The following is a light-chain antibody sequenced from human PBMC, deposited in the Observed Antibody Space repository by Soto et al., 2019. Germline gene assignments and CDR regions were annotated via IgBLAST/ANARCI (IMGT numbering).Light chain of an antibody. J-gene: IGKJ4*01. V-gene: IGKV1-12*01. CDR2: AAS. CDR1: QDVGSW. Sequence: DIQMTXXXXSVSASVGDRVTIACRARQDVGSWLAWYQQKPGKAPKLLIYAASSLQSGVPSRFSGSGSGTDFTLTISNLQPEDFATYYCQQSYNTPVTFGGGTKVDIK. CDR3: QQSYNTPVT.